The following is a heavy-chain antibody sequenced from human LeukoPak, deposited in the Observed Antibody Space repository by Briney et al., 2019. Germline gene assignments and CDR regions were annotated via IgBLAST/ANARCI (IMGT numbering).Heavy chain of an antibody. V-gene: IGHV4-59*12. CDR3: ARDRAYYYDSSGYHGAFDI. CDR1: GGSISGYY. Sequence: SETLSLTCTVSGGSISGYYWSWIRQPPGKGLEWIGNIDYNEITYYNPSLKSRVTISVDTSKTQLSLKLNSVTAADTAVYYCARDRAYYYDSSGYHGAFDIWGQGTLVTVSS. J-gene: IGHJ3*02. D-gene: IGHD3-22*01. CDR2: IDYNEIT.